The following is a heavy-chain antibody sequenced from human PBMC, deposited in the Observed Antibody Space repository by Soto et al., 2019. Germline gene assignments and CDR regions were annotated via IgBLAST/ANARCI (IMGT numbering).Heavy chain of an antibody. J-gene: IGHJ6*02. V-gene: IGHV1-69*01. CDR1: GDMFRNSA. Sequence: QVLLMQSGAEVKRPGSSVKLSCKASGDMFRNSAFTWVRQAPGQGLEWMGVIVPLFREVIAAQKFQGRVTFTADESTSTLCLELSSLRSEDTAVYYCARARLSNGDPNIYFFYCLDVWGQGTTVTVSS. CDR2: IVPLFREV. D-gene: IGHD6-6*01. CDR3: ARARLSNGDPNIYFFYCLDV.